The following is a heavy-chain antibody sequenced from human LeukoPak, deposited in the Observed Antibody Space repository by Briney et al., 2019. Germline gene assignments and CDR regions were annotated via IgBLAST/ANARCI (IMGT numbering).Heavy chain of an antibody. CDR3: ARDNYCSSTDCYNFDY. J-gene: IGHJ4*02. D-gene: IGHD2-2*02. Sequence: GRSLRLSCAASGFAFSGYGMHWVRQAPGKGLEWVAAIWYDGSNKYYEDSVKGRFTISRDTSTNTLYLQMNSLRVDDTAVYYCARDNYCSSTDCYNFDYWGQGTLVTVSS. CDR1: GFAFSGYG. V-gene: IGHV3-33*01. CDR2: IWYDGSNK.